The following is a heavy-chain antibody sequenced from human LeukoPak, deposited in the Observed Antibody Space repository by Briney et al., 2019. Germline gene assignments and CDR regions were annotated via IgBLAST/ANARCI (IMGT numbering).Heavy chain of an antibody. CDR2: IHYSGST. CDR1: GGSISTYY. Sequence: NPSETLSLTCTVSGGSISTYYWSWVRQPPGKGPEWIGNIHYSGSTNYNPSLKSRVTISLDTSKNQFSLNLNFVTAADTAVYYCARSYCISTSCYAYFDYWGQGTLVTGSS. V-gene: IGHV4-59*08. CDR3: ARSYCISTSCYAYFDY. J-gene: IGHJ4*02. D-gene: IGHD2-2*01.